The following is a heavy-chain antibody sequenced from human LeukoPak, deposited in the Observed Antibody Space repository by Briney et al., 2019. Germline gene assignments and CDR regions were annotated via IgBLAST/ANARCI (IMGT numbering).Heavy chain of an antibody. D-gene: IGHD2-15*01. CDR3: ARDVEYCSGGSCYYWFDP. J-gene: IGHJ5*02. CDR1: GGSMTNYY. V-gene: IGHV4-59*01. CDR2: IYYTGST. Sequence: SETLSLTCTFSGGSMTNYYWTWIRQPPGKGLEWIGYIYYTGSTNYNPSLKSRVTISVDTSKNQFSLKLSSVTAADTAVYYCARDVEYCSGGSCYYWFDPWGQGTLVTVSS.